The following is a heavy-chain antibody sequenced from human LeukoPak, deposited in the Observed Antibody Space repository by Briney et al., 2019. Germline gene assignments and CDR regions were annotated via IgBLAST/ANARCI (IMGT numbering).Heavy chain of an antibody. D-gene: IGHD3-22*01. Sequence: GGSLRLSCAASGFTFSSYWMHWVRQAPGKGLVWVSRINSDGGSTSYADSVKGRFTISRDNAKNTLYLQMNSLRAEDTAVYYCARANYYDSSGSPHAFDIWGQGTMVTVSS. CDR2: INSDGGST. J-gene: IGHJ3*02. V-gene: IGHV3-74*01. CDR3: ARANYYDSSGSPHAFDI. CDR1: GFTFSSYW.